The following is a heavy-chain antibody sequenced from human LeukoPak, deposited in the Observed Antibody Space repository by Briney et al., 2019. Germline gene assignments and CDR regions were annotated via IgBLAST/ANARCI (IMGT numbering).Heavy chain of an antibody. V-gene: IGHV3-33*06. CDR2: IWYDGSNK. CDR1: GFTFSRHG. D-gene: IGHD3-22*01. J-gene: IGHJ3*02. Sequence: GRSLRLSCAASGFTFSRHGMHWVRQAPGKGLEGVAGIWYDGSNKYYADSVKGRFTISRDNSKNTLCLQMNSLGAEDTAVYYCAKSRGHYYDSSGSQMYAFDIWGQGTMVTVSS. CDR3: AKSRGHYYDSSGSQMYAFDI.